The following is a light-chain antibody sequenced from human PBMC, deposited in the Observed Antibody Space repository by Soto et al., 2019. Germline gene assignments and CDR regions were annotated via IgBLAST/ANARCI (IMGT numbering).Light chain of an antibody. Sequence: DIVMTQTPLSSPVTLGQPASISCRSSQSLVHSDGNTYLTWLQQRPGQPPRLLLYKISNRFSGVPERVSGSGAGTDFTLKISRVEAEDVGVYYCMQTTQFPWTFGQGTKVEIK. V-gene: IGKV2-24*01. CDR2: KIS. J-gene: IGKJ1*01. CDR3: MQTTQFPWT. CDR1: QSLVHSDGNTY.